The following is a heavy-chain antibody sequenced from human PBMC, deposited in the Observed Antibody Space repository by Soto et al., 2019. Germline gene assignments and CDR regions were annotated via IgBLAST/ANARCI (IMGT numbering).Heavy chain of an antibody. CDR3: ARQQQFGELTALDV. J-gene: IGHJ6*02. Sequence: LETLSLTGTGSGGSISSSSEYWGWIRQPPGKGLEWIGYIYRTGNTKCNPSLKSRVTISVDTSKNQFSLEMNSVSAADTAVYYCARQQQFGELTALDVWGQGTTVTVSS. CDR1: GGSISSSSEY. V-gene: IGHV4-61*05. D-gene: IGHD3-10*01. CDR2: IYRTGNT.